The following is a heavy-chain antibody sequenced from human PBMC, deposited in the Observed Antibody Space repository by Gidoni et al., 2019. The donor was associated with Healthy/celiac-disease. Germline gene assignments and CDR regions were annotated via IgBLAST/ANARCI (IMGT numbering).Heavy chain of an antibody. CDR1: GYTFTRYG. Sequence: QVQLVQSGAEVKKPGASVKVSCTASGYTFTRYGISWVRQAPGQGLEWMGWISAYNGNTNYAKKLQGRVNMTTDTSTSTAYMELRSLRSDDTAVYYCAIARPRGSSSWSDPNNYYYYGMDVWGQGTTVTVSS. CDR2: ISAYNGNT. V-gene: IGHV1-18*04. J-gene: IGHJ6*02. CDR3: AIARPRGSSSWSDPNNYYYYGMDV. D-gene: IGHD6-13*01.